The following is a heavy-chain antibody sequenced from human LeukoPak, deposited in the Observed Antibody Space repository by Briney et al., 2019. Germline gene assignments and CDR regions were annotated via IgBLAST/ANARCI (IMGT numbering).Heavy chain of an antibody. CDR1: GFTFDDYG. Sequence: GGSLRLSCAASGFTFDDYGMSWVRQAPGKGLEWVSGINWNGGSTGYADSVKGRFTISRDNAKNSLYLQMNSLRAEDTALYYCARAELDEYSGSPQYMDVWGKGTTVTVSS. CDR2: INWNGGST. V-gene: IGHV3-20*04. CDR3: ARAELDEYSGSPQYMDV. D-gene: IGHD1-26*01. J-gene: IGHJ6*03.